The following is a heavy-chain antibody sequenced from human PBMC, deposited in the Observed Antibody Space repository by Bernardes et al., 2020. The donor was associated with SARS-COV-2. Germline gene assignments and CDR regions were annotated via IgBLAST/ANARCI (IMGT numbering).Heavy chain of an antibody. CDR3: ARLREWERYNPDYYFDS. Sequence: GGSLRLSCTASGFTFDDYGMAWVRQVPGKGLEWVSSIDWNGGSTGYADSVKGRFTISRDNAKSSLYLQMDSLRAEDTAFYHCARLREWERYNPDYYFDSWGQGTLVTVSS. J-gene: IGHJ4*02. D-gene: IGHD1-26*01. V-gene: IGHV3-20*01. CDR1: GFTFDDYG. CDR2: IDWNGGST.